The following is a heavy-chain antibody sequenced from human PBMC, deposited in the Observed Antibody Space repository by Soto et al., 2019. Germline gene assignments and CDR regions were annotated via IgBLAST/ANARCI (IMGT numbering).Heavy chain of an antibody. V-gene: IGHV3-21*01. D-gene: IGHD3-9*01. CDR2: ISSSSSYI. CDR3: AREHFDWPELFYYCGMAV. Sequence: EVQLVESGGGLVKPGGSLRLSCAASGFTFSSYSMNWVRQAPGKGLEWVSSISSSSSYIYYADSVKGRFNISRDNAKKSXDVQMNSVRAEVTAVYYCAREHFDWPELFYYCGMAVWGQGTTVTVSS. J-gene: IGHJ6*02. CDR1: GFTFSSYS.